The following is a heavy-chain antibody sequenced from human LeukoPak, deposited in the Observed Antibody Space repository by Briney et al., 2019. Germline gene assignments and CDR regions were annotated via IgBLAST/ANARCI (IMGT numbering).Heavy chain of an antibody. CDR1: GGTFSSYA. Sequence: SVKVSCKASGGTFSSYAFSGVGQAPGQGLDWMGGIIPIFGTANYAQKLQGRVTITTDESTSTAYMELSSLRSEDTAVHYCASTSWAYSSSSNNWFDPWGQGTLVTVSS. CDR3: ASTSWAYSSSSNNWFDP. V-gene: IGHV1-69*05. J-gene: IGHJ5*02. D-gene: IGHD6-6*01. CDR2: IIPIFGTA.